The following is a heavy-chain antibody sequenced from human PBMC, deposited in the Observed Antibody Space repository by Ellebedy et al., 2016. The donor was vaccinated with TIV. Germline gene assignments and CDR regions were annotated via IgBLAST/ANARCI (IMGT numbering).Heavy chain of an antibody. CDR3: ARQLRSGELSLT. CDR1: GYSLTSYW. Sequence: GESLKISXEASGYSLTSYWISWVRQMPGKGLEWMGRIDPSDSYTSYSPSFQGHVTISADKSISTAYLQWNSLKASDTAMYYCARQLRSGELSLTWGQGTLVTVSS. V-gene: IGHV5-10-1*01. CDR2: IDPSDSYT. D-gene: IGHD3-16*02. J-gene: IGHJ4*02.